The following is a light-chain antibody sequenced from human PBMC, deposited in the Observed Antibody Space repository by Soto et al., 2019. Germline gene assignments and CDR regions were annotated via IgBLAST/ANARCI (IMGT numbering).Light chain of an antibody. V-gene: IGLV2-23*03. CDR1: SSDVGTNNL. CDR2: EGS. CDR3: CSYAGSSTFGV. J-gene: IGLJ2*01. Sequence: QAVVTQPASVSGSPGQSITISCTGTSSDVGTNNLVSWYQQHPGKAPKLMIYEGSTRPSGVSNRFSGSKSGNTASLTISGLQAEDEADYYCCSYAGSSTFGVFGGGTKVTVL.